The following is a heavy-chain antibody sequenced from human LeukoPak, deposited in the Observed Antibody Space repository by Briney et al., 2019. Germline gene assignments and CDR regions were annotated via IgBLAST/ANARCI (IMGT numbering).Heavy chain of an antibody. CDR3: ARLFGEVTIYDY. D-gene: IGHD3-10*01. CDR2: INQAGSQI. J-gene: IGHJ4*02. V-gene: IGHV3-7*01. Sequence: GGSLRLSCAASGFTFSSSWMSWVRQAPGRGLEWVASINQAGSQIHYVDSVKGRFTIPRDNAKNSLYLEMSSLRAEDTAKYYCARLFGEVTIYDYWGQGTLVTVSS. CDR1: GFTFSSSW.